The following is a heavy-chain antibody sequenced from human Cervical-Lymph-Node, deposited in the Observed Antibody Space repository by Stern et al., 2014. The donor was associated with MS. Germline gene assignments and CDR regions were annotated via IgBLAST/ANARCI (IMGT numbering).Heavy chain of an antibody. D-gene: IGHD6-6*01. CDR2: IYSGGST. CDR3: ARGAPVEARNAFDI. J-gene: IGHJ3*02. V-gene: IGHV3-66*02. Sequence: EVQLLESGGGLVQPGGSLRLSCAASGFTVSSNYMSWVRQAPGKGLEWVSVIYSGGSTYYADSVKGRFTISRDNSKNTLYLQMNSLRAEDTAVYYGARGAPVEARNAFDIWGQGTMVTVSS. CDR1: GFTVSSNY.